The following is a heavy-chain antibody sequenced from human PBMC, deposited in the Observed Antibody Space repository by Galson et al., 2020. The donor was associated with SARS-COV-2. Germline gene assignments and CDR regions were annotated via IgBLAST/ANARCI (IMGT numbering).Heavy chain of an antibody. D-gene: IGHD3-10*01. Sequence: SETLSLTCPVSGGSISSGSYYWTWIRQPAGKGLEWIGRFYTSGTTSYNPSLKSRVTISVDTSKNQFSLKLSSVTAADTAVYYCARGGMGYYGSGSLSMDVWGQGTTVTVSS. V-gene: IGHV4-61*02. CDR3: ARGGMGYYGSGSLSMDV. J-gene: IGHJ6*02. CDR1: GGSISSGSYY. CDR2: FYTSGTT.